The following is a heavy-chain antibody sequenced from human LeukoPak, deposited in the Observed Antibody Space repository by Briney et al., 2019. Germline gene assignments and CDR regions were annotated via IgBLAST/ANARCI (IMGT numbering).Heavy chain of an antibody. D-gene: IGHD2-15*01. J-gene: IGHJ4*02. CDR2: IYYSGST. CDR3: ARQGGGSSFDY. CDR1: GGSISSSSYY. Sequence: SETLSLTCTVSGGSISSSSYYWGWIRQPPGKGLEWIGSIYYSGSTYYNPSLKSRVTISVDTSKNQFSLKLSSVTAADTAVYYCARQGGGSSFDYWGQGTLVTVSS. V-gene: IGHV4-39*07.